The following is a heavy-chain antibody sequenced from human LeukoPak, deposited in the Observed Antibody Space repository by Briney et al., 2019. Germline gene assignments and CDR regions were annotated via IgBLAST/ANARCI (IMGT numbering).Heavy chain of an antibody. CDR2: ISGSGGST. CDR1: GFTFSSYA. J-gene: IGHJ4*02. D-gene: IGHD3-10*01. V-gene: IGHV3-23*01. CDR3: AKLGLLWFGELLPRFDY. Sequence: GGSLRLSCAASGFTFSSYAMSWVRQAPGKGLEWASAISGSGGSTYYADSVKGRFTISRDNSKNTLYLQMNSLRAEDTAVYYCAKLGLLWFGELLPRFDYWGQGTLVTVSS.